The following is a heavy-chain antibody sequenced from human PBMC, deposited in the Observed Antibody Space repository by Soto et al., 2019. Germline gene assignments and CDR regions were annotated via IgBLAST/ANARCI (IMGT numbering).Heavy chain of an antibody. CDR1: GGSITSTNW. D-gene: IGHD6-13*01. CDR2: IYHSGTT. CDR3: ARDRGIAAAGS. V-gene: IGHV4-4*01. Sequence: QVQLQESGPGLVKPSGTLSLTCAVSGGSITSTNWWSWVRQPPGKGLEWIGEIYHSGTTNDNPSLKGRGTISVDKSQNLCSLKLTSVSAADTAVYCCARDRGIAAAGSWGQGILVTVSS. J-gene: IGHJ5*02.